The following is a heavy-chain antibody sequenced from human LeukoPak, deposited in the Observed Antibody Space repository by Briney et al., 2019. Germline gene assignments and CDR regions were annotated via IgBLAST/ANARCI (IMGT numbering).Heavy chain of an antibody. J-gene: IGHJ4*02. Sequence: ASVKVSCKASGYTFTGYYMHWVRQAPGQGLEWMGCINPNSGGTNYAQKFQGRVTMTRDTSISTAYMELSRLRSDDTAVYYCARSTSLLWFGELPDDYWGQGTLVTVSS. CDR2: INPNSGGT. V-gene: IGHV1-2*02. CDR3: ARSTSLLWFGELPDDY. D-gene: IGHD3-10*01. CDR1: GYTFTGYY.